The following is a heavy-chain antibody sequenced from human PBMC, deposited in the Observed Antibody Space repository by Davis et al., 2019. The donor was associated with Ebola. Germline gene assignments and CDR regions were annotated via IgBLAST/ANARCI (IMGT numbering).Heavy chain of an antibody. CDR1: GFTFSSYA. CDR3: AKSGLPGAYEI. V-gene: IGHV3-7*03. CDR2: TNQGGGEK. D-gene: IGHD3-10*01. J-gene: IGHJ3*02. Sequence: GESLKISCAASGFTFSSYAMSWVRQAPGKGLEWVANTNQGGGEKYYVDSVKGRFTISRDNTKDSLYLQMNGLRDEDTAVYYCAKSGLPGAYEIWGQGVMVIVSS.